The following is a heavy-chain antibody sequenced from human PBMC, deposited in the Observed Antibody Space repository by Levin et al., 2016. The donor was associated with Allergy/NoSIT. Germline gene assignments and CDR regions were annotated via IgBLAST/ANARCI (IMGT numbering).Heavy chain of an antibody. CDR3: ARRGGGTASYQGRYGLDV. V-gene: IGHV4-39*02. CDR1: GGSISSSGDY. J-gene: IGHJ6*01. Sequence: SETLSLTCTVSGGSISSSGDYWAWIRQPPGKGLEWIGNIFYGGSTYYNPSLKSRVTISVDTSKNHLSLKLTSVTAADTAVYYCARRGGGTASYQGRYGLDVWGQGITVIVSS. CDR2: IFYGGST. D-gene: IGHD1-26*01.